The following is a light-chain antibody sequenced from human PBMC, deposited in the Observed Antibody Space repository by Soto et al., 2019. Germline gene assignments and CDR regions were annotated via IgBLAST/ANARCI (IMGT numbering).Light chain of an antibody. CDR1: QSISSW. V-gene: IGKV1-5*01. J-gene: IGKJ3*01. Sequence: DMQMTQYPSTLSASVGDRVTITCRASQSISSWLAWYQQKAGKAPKLLIYDASTLESGVPSRFSGSGSGTEFTLTITSLQPDDFATYYCQQYNSYSFGPGTKVDI. CDR3: QQYNSYS. CDR2: DAS.